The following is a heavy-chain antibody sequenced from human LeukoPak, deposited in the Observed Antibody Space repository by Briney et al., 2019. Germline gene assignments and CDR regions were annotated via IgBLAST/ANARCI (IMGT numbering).Heavy chain of an antibody. J-gene: IGHJ6*03. Sequence: PSQTLSLTRTVSGGSISSGGYYWSWIRQHPGKGLEWIGYIYYSGSTYYNPSLKSRVTISVDTSKNQFSLKLSSVTAADTAVYYCARAPITIFGVVIYYYYMDVWGKGTTVTVSS. CDR2: IYYSGST. D-gene: IGHD3-3*01. V-gene: IGHV4-31*03. CDR3: ARAPITIFGVVIYYYYMDV. CDR1: GGSISSGGYY.